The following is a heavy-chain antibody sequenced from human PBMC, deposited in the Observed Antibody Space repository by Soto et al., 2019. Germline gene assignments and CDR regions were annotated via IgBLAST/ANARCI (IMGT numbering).Heavy chain of an antibody. J-gene: IGHJ4*02. V-gene: IGHV3-33*01. CDR1: GFTFSSYG. D-gene: IGHD3-3*01. CDR3: ARDSYDFPSVMDY. Sequence: QVQLVESGGGVVQPGRSLRLSCAASGFTFSSYGMHWVRQAPGKGLEWVAVIWYDGSNKYYADSVKGRFTISRDNSKNTLYLQMNSLRAEDTAVYYCARDSYDFPSVMDYWGQGTLVTVSS. CDR2: IWYDGSNK.